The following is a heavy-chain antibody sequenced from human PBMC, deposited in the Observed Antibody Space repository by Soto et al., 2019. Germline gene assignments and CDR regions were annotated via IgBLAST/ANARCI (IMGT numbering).Heavy chain of an antibody. Sequence: ASVKVSCKASGYTFTSYGISWVRQAPGQGLEWMGWISAYNGNTNYAQKLQGRVTMTTDTSTSTAYMELRSLRSDDTAVYYCARDETGRITIFGVGWFDPWGQGTLVTVSS. J-gene: IGHJ5*02. CDR2: ISAYNGNT. D-gene: IGHD3-3*01. CDR1: GYTFTSYG. V-gene: IGHV1-18*01. CDR3: ARDETGRITIFGVGWFDP.